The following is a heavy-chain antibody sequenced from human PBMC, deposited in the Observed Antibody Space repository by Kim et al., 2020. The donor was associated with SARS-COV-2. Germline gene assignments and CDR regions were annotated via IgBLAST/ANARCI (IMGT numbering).Heavy chain of an antibody. Sequence: SETLSLTCAVYGGSFSGYYWSWIRQPPGKGLEWIGEINHSGSTNYNPSLKSRVTISVDTSKNQFSLKLSSVTAADTAVYYCARGRHSSSWYGRDRWFDPWGQGTLVTVSS. CDR3: ARGRHSSSWYGRDRWFDP. V-gene: IGHV4-34*01. CDR1: GGSFSGYY. CDR2: INHSGST. J-gene: IGHJ5*02. D-gene: IGHD6-13*01.